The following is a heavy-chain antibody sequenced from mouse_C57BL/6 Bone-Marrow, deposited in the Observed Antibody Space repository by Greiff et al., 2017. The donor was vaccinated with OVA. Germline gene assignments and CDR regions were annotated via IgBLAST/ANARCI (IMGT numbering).Heavy chain of an antibody. CDR3: TTVVAKSFAY. Sequence: EVKVVESGAELVRPGASVKLSCTASGFNIKDDYMHWVKQRPEQGLEWIGWIDPENGDTEYASKFQGKATITADTSSNTAYLQLSSLTSEDTAVYYCTTVVAKSFAYWGQGTLVTVSA. D-gene: IGHD1-1*01. J-gene: IGHJ3*01. CDR2: IDPENGDT. CDR1: GFNIKDDY. V-gene: IGHV14-4*01.